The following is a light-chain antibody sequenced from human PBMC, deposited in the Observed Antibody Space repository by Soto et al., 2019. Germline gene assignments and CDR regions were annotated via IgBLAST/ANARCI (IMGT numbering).Light chain of an antibody. CDR2: EVS. V-gene: IGLV2-8*01. J-gene: IGLJ1*01. CDR3: SSYAGSNSVV. CDR1: SSDLGGYNY. Sequence: QSVLTQPPSASGSPGQSVAISCTGTSSDLGGYNYVSWYQQHPGKAPKLMIYEVSKRPSGVPDRFSGSKSGNTASLTVSGLQAEDEADYYCSSYAGSNSVVFGTGTKVTVL.